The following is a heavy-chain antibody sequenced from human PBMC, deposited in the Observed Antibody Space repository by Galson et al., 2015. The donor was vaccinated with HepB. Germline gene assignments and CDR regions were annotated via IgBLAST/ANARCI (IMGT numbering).Heavy chain of an antibody. V-gene: IGHV3-48*01. CDR1: GFTFSSYS. Sequence: SLRLSCAASGFTFSSYSMNWVRQAPGKGLEWLSYIGYSPTTIYYADSVKGRFTISRDNAKNSLYLQMDSLRAEDTAVYYCARPSAYDMYYFDYWGQGTLVTVSS. D-gene: IGHD5-12*01. J-gene: IGHJ4*02. CDR3: ARPSAYDMYYFDY. CDR2: IGYSPTTI.